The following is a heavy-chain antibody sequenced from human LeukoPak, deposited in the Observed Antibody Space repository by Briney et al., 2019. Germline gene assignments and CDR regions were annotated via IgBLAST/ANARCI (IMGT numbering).Heavy chain of an antibody. J-gene: IGHJ4*02. CDR3: ARAGLYCTNGVCFYLPSYFDY. CDR1: GGSISSYY. D-gene: IGHD2-8*01. Sequence: SETLSLTCTVSGGSISSYYWNWIRQPPVKVLEWIGYIYYSGSTNYNPSLKSRVTISGDTSKNQFSLKLSSVTAADTAVYYCARAGLYCTNGVCFYLPSYFDYWGQGTLVTVSS. V-gene: IGHV4-59*08. CDR2: IYYSGST.